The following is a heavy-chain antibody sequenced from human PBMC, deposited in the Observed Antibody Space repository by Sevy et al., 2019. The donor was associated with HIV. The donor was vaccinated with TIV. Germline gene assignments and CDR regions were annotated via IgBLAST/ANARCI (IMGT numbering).Heavy chain of an antibody. CDR3: AREVLWFGEEKYYFDY. V-gene: IGHV3-7*01. CDR1: GFTFRSFW. J-gene: IGHJ4*02. D-gene: IGHD3-10*01. Sequence: GGSLRLSCAASGFTFRSFWMSWVRQAPGKGLEWVANIKQDGSENYYVDSVKGRFTISRDNVKNSLYLQMNSLRAEDTAVYYCAREVLWFGEEKYYFDYWGQGTLVTVSS. CDR2: IKQDGSEN.